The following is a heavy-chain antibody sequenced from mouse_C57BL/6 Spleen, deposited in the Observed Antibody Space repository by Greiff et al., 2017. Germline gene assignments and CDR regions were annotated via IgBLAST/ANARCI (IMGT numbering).Heavy chain of an antibody. J-gene: IGHJ2*01. D-gene: IGHD2-13*01. CDR1: GFNIKDDY. CDR2: IDPENGDT. Sequence: VQLQQSGAELVRPGASVKLSCTASGFNIKDDYMHWVKQRPEQGLEWIGWIDPENGDTEYASKFQGKATITADTSSNTAYLQLSSLTSEDTAVYYCTTLMTPHYCDYWGQGTTLTVSS. CDR3: TTLMTPHYCDY. V-gene: IGHV14-4*01.